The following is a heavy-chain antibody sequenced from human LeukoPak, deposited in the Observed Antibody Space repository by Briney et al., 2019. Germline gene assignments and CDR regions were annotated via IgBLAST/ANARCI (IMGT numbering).Heavy chain of an antibody. CDR2: IAYYGNNK. Sequence: GGSLRLSCAASGFTFSSFGMHWVREAPGKGLEWVAFIAYYGNNKYDADSVKGRFTFSRDNSKNTLYLQMNSLRPEDTAMYYCAKADGGAITGRALDYWGQGTLVTVSS. J-gene: IGHJ4*02. CDR1: GFTFSSFG. CDR3: AKADGGAITGRALDY. D-gene: IGHD1-26*01. V-gene: IGHV3-30*02.